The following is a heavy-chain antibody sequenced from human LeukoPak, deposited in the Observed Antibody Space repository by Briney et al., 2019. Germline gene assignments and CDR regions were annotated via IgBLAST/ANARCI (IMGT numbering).Heavy chain of an antibody. CDR2: INHSGST. CDR1: VGSFSGYY. D-gene: IGHD3-22*01. J-gene: IGHJ5*02. V-gene: IGHV4-34*01. Sequence: SETLSLTCAVYVGSFSGYYWSWIRQPPGKGLEWIGEINHSGSTNYNPSLKSRVTTSVDPSKNQVSLKLTSVTAADTAVYSCARVNYFDSGGYYWWFDPWGQGTLVTVSS. CDR3: ARVNYFDSGGYYWWFDP.